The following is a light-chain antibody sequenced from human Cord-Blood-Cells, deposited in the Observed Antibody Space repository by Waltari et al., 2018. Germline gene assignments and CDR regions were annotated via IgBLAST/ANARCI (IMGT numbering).Light chain of an antibody. J-gene: IGKJ4*01. CDR3: QQDYNLPLT. V-gene: IGKV3D-7*01. CDR2: GAA. CDR1: QRVSSSY. Sequence: EIVMTQSPSTLSLSPGERATLSCRASQRVSSSYLSWYQQNPGKAPRLLIYGAATRATGIPARFSGSGSGTDFTLTISSLQPEDVAVYYCQQDYNLPLTFGGGTKVEIK.